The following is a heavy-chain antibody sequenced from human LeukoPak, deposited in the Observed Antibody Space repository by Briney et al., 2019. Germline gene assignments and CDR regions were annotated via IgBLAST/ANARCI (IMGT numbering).Heavy chain of an antibody. J-gene: IGHJ4*02. CDR3: ARDSSGWLIDY. CDR1: EFTFSTYW. Sequence: GGSLRLSCAASEFTFSTYWMGWVRQAPGKGLEWVANIKQDGSEKYYVDSVKGRFTISRDNAKNSLYLQMNSLRAEDTAVYYCARDSSGWLIDYWGQGTLVTVSS. D-gene: IGHD6-19*01. V-gene: IGHV3-7*01. CDR2: IKQDGSEK.